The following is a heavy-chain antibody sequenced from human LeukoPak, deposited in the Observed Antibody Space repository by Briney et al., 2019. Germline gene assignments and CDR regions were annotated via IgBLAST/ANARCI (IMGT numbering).Heavy chain of an antibody. J-gene: IGHJ6*02. D-gene: IGHD2/OR15-2a*01. CDR1: GGTFSCYA. V-gene: IGHV1-69*04. CDR2: IIPIFGIA. Sequence: GASVKVSCKASGGTFSCYAISWVRQAPGQGLEWMGRIIPIFGIANYAQKFQGRVTITADKSTSTAYMELSSLRSEDTAVYYCARDRRIFHNPVPIFYYYGMDVWGQGTTVTVSS. CDR3: ARDRRIFHNPVPIFYYYGMDV.